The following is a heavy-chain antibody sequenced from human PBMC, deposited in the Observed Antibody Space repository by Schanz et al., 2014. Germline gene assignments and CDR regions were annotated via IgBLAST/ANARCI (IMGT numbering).Heavy chain of an antibody. V-gene: IGHV3-66*04. CDR1: GFNFNNFA. CDR2: IYIGGNT. J-gene: IGHJ4*02. CDR3: ARLDPYCRSGTCSRAFDF. Sequence: EVQLVQSGGGLVQPGGSLRLSCAASGFNFNNFAMTWVRQAPGKGLEWVSFIYIGGNTYYADSVKGRFTISRDNSKNTVYIQMNSLRTEDTAVYYCARLDPYCRSGTCSRAFDFWGQGTLVTVSS. D-gene: IGHD2-15*01.